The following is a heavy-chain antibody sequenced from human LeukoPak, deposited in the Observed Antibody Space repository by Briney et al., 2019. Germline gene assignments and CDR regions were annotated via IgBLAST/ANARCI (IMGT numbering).Heavy chain of an antibody. V-gene: IGHV3-30*02. CDR3: AKTLYGTGSYYLFEY. Sequence: GGSLSLSCTASGFTFSGYGIHSVRQGPGKGLEWVAVIQYDGSNKYYADSVKGRFTISRDNSKNKLYLQMNSLRAEDTAVYYCAKTLYGTGSYYLFEYWGQGTLVTVSS. D-gene: IGHD3-10*01. CDR2: IQYDGSNK. CDR1: GFTFSGYG. J-gene: IGHJ4*02.